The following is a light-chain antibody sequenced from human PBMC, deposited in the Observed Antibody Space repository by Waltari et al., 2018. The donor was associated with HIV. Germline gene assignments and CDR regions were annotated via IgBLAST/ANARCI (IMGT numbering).Light chain of an antibody. CDR3: AAWDDSLSGVV. Sequence: QSVLTQPPSASGTPGQRVTISCSGSSSNIGSKYVYWYQQLPGTAPQLLIYRNNQRPSGVPDRFSGSKSGTSASLAISGLRSEDEADYYCAAWDDSLSGVVFGGGTKLTVL. CDR2: RNN. J-gene: IGLJ3*02. V-gene: IGLV1-47*01. CDR1: SSNIGSKY.